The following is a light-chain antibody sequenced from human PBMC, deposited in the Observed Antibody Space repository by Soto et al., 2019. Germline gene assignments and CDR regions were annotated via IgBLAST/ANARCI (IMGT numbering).Light chain of an antibody. J-gene: IGKJ2*01. CDR3: QQYNSYSYT. CDR1: QSISTW. Sequence: DIQMTQSPSTLSASVGDRVTITCRASQSISTWLAWYQQIPGKAPKLLIYDASTLESGVPSRFSGSGSGTEFTLTISSLQPDDYDTYFCQQYNSYSYTFGQGTKLEIK. V-gene: IGKV1-5*01. CDR2: DAS.